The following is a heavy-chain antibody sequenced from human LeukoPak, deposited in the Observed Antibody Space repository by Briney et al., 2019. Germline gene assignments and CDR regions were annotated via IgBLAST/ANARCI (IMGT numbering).Heavy chain of an antibody. CDR1: GYIFTRYY. D-gene: IGHD2-15*01. V-gene: IGHV1-2*02. J-gene: IGHJ1*01. CDR3: ARGGFHSPQKH. CDR2: ITPNNGVT. Sequence: ASGMVSLKASGYIFTRYYIHWVGQAPGQRVEWMGWITPNNGVTNSAQKFQGRVTMTSNTSVRTAYMDLSRPTSDDTAVYYCARGGFHSPQKHWGQGTLVTVSS.